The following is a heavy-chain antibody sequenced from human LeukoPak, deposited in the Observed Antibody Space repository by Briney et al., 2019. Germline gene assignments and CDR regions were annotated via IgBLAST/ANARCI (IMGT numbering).Heavy chain of an antibody. Sequence: PSETLSLTCTVSGGSISSSSYYWGWIRQPPGNGLEWIGSIYYSGSTYYNPSLKSRVTISVDTSKNQFSLKLGSVTAADTAVYFCARGPYSYDSSGAFDIWGQGTMVTVSS. J-gene: IGHJ3*02. CDR1: GGSISSSSYY. CDR3: ARGPYSYDSSGAFDI. D-gene: IGHD3-22*01. V-gene: IGHV4-39*07. CDR2: IYYSGST.